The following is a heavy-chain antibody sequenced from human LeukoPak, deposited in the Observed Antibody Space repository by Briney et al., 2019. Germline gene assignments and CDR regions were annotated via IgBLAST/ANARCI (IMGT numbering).Heavy chain of an antibody. Sequence: GGSLRPSXAASGFTFSSYAMSWVRQAPGKGLEWVSAISGSGGSTYYADSVKGRFTISRDNSKNTLYLQMNSLRAEDTAVYYCAKDHYDSSGYPGHFDYWGQGTLVTVSS. D-gene: IGHD3-22*01. J-gene: IGHJ4*02. CDR2: ISGSGGST. CDR1: GFTFSSYA. V-gene: IGHV3-23*01. CDR3: AKDHYDSSGYPGHFDY.